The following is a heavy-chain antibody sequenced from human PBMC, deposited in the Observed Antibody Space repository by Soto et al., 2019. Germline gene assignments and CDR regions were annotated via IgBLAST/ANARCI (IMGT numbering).Heavy chain of an antibody. CDR2: ISYDGSNK. Sequence: GSLRLSCAASGFTFSSYGMHWVRQAPGKGLEWVAVISYDGSNKYYADSVKGRFTISRDNSKNTLYLQMNSLRAEDTAVYYCAKAVYSGSYFDYWGPGTLVTVSS. CDR1: GFTFSSYG. V-gene: IGHV3-30*18. D-gene: IGHD1-26*01. CDR3: AKAVYSGSYFDY. J-gene: IGHJ4*02.